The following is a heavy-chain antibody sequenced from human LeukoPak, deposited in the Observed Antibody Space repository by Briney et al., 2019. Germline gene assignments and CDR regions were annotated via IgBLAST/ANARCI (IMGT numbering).Heavy chain of an antibody. CDR3: AKDSGLSYGDYGAYFDY. D-gene: IGHD4-17*01. Sequence: PGGSLRLSCAASGFTVSSNYVSWVRQAPGKGLDWVSSIYRDGSTYYADSVKGRFTISRDNSKNTLYLQMNSLRAEDTAVYYCAKDSGLSYGDYGAYFDYWGQGTLVTVSS. V-gene: IGHV3-53*01. CDR2: IYRDGST. J-gene: IGHJ4*02. CDR1: GFTVSSNY.